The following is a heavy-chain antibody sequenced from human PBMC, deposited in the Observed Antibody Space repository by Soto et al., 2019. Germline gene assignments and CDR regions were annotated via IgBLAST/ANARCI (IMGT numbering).Heavy chain of an antibody. Sequence: SETLSLTCTVSGGSISSYYWSWIRQPPGKGLEWIGYIYYSGSTNYNPSLKSRVTISVDTSKNQFSLKLSSVTAADTAVYYCAGVNNCSGGSCQPYYYYYMDVWGKGTTVTVSS. D-gene: IGHD2-15*01. CDR3: AGVNNCSGGSCQPYYYYYMDV. CDR1: GGSISSYY. J-gene: IGHJ6*03. V-gene: IGHV4-59*08. CDR2: IYYSGST.